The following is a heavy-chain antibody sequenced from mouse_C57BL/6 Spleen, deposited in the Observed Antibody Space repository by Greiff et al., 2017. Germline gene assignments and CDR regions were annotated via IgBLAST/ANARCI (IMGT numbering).Heavy chain of an antibody. Sequence: EVMLVESVAELVRPGASVKLSCTASGFNIKNTYMHWVKQRPEQGLEWIGRIDPANGNTKYAPKFQGKATITADTSSNTAYLQLSSLTSEDTAIYYCARATTVVATDAMDYWGQGTSVTVSS. V-gene: IGHV14-3*01. CDR1: GFNIKNTY. D-gene: IGHD1-1*01. CDR2: IDPANGNT. CDR3: ARATTVVATDAMDY. J-gene: IGHJ4*01.